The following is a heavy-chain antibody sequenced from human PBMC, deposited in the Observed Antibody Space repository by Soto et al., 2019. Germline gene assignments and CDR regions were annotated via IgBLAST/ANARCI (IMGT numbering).Heavy chain of an antibody. Sequence: GPPVKVSCKASGGTFSSYAISWVRQAPGQGLEWMGGIIPIFGTANYAQKFQGRVTITADESTSTAYMELRSLRYDDTAVYYCARDLRRRQLGHSYGMDVWGQGTTVTVSS. V-gene: IGHV1-69*13. J-gene: IGHJ6*02. CDR2: IIPIFGTA. CDR3: ARDLRRRQLGHSYGMDV. CDR1: GGTFSSYA. D-gene: IGHD6-6*01.